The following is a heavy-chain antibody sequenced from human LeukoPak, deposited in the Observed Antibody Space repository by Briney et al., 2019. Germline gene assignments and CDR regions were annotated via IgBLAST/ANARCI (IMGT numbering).Heavy chain of an antibody. V-gene: IGHV3-23*01. CDR3: AKRVSIVVYPPGAAARVAFDY. CDR1: GFTFSSYA. J-gene: IGHJ4*02. CDR2: ISGSGGST. D-gene: IGHD2-2*01. Sequence: GGSLRLSCAASGFTFSSYAMSWVRQAPGKGLEWVSAISGSGGSTYYADSVKGRFTISRDNSKNTLYLQMNSLRAEDTAVYYCAKRVSIVVYPPGAAARVAFDYWVQGTLVTVSS.